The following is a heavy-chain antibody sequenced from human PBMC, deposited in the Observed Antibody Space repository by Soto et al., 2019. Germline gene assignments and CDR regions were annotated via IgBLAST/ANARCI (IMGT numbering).Heavy chain of an antibody. CDR3: ARVRIAARTGAYGMDV. D-gene: IGHD6-6*01. J-gene: IGHJ6*02. Sequence: PSETLSLTCTVSGGSISSYYWSWIRQPAGKGLEWIGRIYTSGSTNYNPSLKSRVTMSVDTSKNQSSLKLSSVTAADTAVYYCARVRIAARTGAYGMDVWGQGTTVTVFS. CDR2: IYTSGST. CDR1: GGSISSYY. V-gene: IGHV4-4*07.